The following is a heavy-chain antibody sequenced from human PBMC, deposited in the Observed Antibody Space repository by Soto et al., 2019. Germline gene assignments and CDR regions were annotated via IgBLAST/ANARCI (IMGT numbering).Heavy chain of an antibody. CDR3: ARQDYGDYSYYFDY. Sequence: SETLSLTCTVSGGSISSYYWSWIRQPPGKGLEWIGYIYYGGSTNYNPSLKSRVTISVDTSKNQFSLKLSSVTAADTAVYYCARQDYGDYSYYFDYWVQGTLVTVSS. V-gene: IGHV4-59*08. D-gene: IGHD4-17*01. CDR2: IYYGGST. CDR1: GGSISSYY. J-gene: IGHJ4*02.